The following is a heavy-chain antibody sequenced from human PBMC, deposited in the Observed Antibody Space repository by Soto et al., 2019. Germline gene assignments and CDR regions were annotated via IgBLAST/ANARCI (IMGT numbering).Heavy chain of an antibody. Sequence: GGSLRLSCAASGFTFSSYAMHWVRQAPGKGLEWVAVISYDGSNKYYADSVKGRFTISRDNSKSTLYLQMNSLRAEDTAVYYCARESDSSGYYFLFDYYYGMDVWGQGTTVTVSS. CDR1: GFTFSSYA. J-gene: IGHJ6*02. CDR2: ISYDGSNK. CDR3: ARESDSSGYYFLFDYYYGMDV. V-gene: IGHV3-30-3*01. D-gene: IGHD3-22*01.